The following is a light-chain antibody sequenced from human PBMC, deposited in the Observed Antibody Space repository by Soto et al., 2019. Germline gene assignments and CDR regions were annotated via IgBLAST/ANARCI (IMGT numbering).Light chain of an antibody. V-gene: IGKV4-1*01. J-gene: IGKJ2*01. CDR2: WAS. CDR1: QSVLYSSNNMNY. CDR3: QQHYTTPHP. Sequence: DIVMTQSPDSLAVSLGERATINCKSSQSVLYSSNNMNYLAWYQQKPGQPPKLLIYWASTRESGVPDRFSGSGSGTDFNLTITSLQAEDVAVYYCQQHYTTPHPFGQGTKLEIK.